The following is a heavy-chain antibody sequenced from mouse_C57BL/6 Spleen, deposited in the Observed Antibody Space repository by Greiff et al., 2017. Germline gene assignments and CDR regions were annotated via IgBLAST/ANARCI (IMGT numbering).Heavy chain of an antibody. D-gene: IGHD1-1*01. CDR1: GYTFTSYW. V-gene: IGHV1-7*01. Sequence: QVQLQQSGAELAKPGASVKLSCKASGYTFTSYWMHWVKQRPGQGLEWIGYINPSSGYTKYNQKFKDKATLTADKSSSTAYMQLSSLTYEDSAVYYCARIPTTVVATEHYWGQGTTLTVSS. J-gene: IGHJ2*01. CDR2: INPSSGYT. CDR3: ARIPTTVVATEHY.